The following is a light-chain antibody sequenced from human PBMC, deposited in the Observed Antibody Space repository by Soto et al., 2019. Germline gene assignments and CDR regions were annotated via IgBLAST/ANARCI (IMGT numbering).Light chain of an antibody. CDR3: QKYSIVPV. Sequence: DIQMTQSPTSLSASVGDRVTITCRASQGIRNFVAWYQQKPGKAPKLLIYAASTLQSGVPSRFSGSGSGPDFTLPINSLQPEDVATYSCQKYSIVPVFGPGTKVQIK. CDR2: AAS. V-gene: IGKV1-27*01. J-gene: IGKJ3*01. CDR1: QGIRNF.